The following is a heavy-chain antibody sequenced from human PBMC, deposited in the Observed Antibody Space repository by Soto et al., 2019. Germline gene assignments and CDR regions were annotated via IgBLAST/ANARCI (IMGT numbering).Heavy chain of an antibody. CDR2: ISSDGSNK. D-gene: IGHD5-12*01. Sequence: QVQLVESGGGVVQPGRSLRLSCAASGFTFSSYAMHWVRQAPGKGLAWVAVISSDGSNKYYADSVKGRFTISRDNSKNTLYLQMNRLRAEDTAVYYCARSYSGYALRSMFDPWGQGTLVTVSS. V-gene: IGHV3-30-3*01. CDR3: ARSYSGYALRSMFDP. CDR1: GFTFSSYA. J-gene: IGHJ5*02.